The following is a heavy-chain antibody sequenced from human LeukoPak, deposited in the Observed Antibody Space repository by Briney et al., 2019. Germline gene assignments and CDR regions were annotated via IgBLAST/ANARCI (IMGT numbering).Heavy chain of an antibody. V-gene: IGHV3-48*03. CDR3: AKDEKVAPFDY. J-gene: IGHJ4*02. Sequence: GGSLRLSCAASGFTFFSYEMNWVRQAPGKGLEWVSYISSSGSTIYYADSVKGRFTISRDNSKNTLYLQMNSLRAEDTAVYYCAKDEKVAPFDYWGQGTLVTVSS. CDR1: GFTFFSYE. CDR2: ISSSGSTI. D-gene: IGHD5-12*01.